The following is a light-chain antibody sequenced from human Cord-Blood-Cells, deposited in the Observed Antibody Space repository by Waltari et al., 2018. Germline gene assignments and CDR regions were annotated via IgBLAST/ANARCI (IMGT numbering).Light chain of an antibody. V-gene: IGLV5-45*02. Sequence: QAVLTPPSSLSASPGASASLTCTLRSGINVGTYRIYWYQQKPGSPPPYLLRYKSDSDKQQGSGVPSRFSGSKDASANAGILLISGLQSEDEADYYCMIWHSSAWVFGGGTKLTVL. CDR3: MIWHSSAWV. CDR2: YKSDSDK. CDR1: SGINVGTYR. J-gene: IGLJ3*02.